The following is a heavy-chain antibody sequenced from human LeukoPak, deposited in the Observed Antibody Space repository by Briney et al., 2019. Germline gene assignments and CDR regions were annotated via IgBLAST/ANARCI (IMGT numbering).Heavy chain of an antibody. Sequence: PETLTLTCTVSGGSISGYYLLWLRQPAGKGLEWVGRFYTSGSSLYNPSLKSRVSISIDKSRNQFSLKLSSVTAADTAVYYCARDSSRSGWYRIDYWGKGT. D-gene: IGHD6-19*01. V-gene: IGHV4-4*07. CDR3: ARDSSRSGWYRIDY. J-gene: IGHJ4*02. CDR2: FYTSGSS. CDR1: GGSISGYY.